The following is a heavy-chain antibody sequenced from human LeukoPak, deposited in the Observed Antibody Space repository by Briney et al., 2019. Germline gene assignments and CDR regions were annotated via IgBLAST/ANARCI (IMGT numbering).Heavy chain of an antibody. Sequence: ASVKVSCKVSGYTLTELSMHWVRQAPGKGLEWMGGFDPEDGETIYAQKFQGRVTMTEDTSTDTAYMELSSLRSEDTAVYYCATSDDSSGYWGGFDYWGREPWSPSPQ. V-gene: IGHV1-24*01. J-gene: IGHJ4*02. CDR2: FDPEDGET. D-gene: IGHD3-22*01. CDR1: GYTLTELS. CDR3: ATSDDSSGYWGGFDY.